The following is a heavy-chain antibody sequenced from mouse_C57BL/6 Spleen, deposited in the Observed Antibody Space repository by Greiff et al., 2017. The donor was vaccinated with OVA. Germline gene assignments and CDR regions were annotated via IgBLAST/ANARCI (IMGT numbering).Heavy chain of an antibody. J-gene: IGHJ2*01. CDR1: GYTFTSYW. V-gene: IGHV1-50*01. CDR3: ARRGTAHFDY. CDR2: IDPSDSYT. D-gene: IGHD3-3*01. Sequence: VQLQQPGAELVKPGASVKLSCKASGYTFTSYWMQWVKQRPGQGLEWIGEIDPSDSYTNYNQKFKGKATLTVDTSSSTAYMQLSSLTSEDSAVYYCARRGTAHFDYWGQGTTLTVSS.